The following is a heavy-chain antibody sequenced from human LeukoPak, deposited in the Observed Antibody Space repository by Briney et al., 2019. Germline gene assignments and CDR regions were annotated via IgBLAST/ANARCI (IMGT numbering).Heavy chain of an antibody. CDR3: ASLNYDFWSGYSGYFDY. V-gene: IGHV3-66*01. Sequence: PGGSLRLSCAASGFTVSSNYMSWVRQAPGKGLEWVSVIYGGGSTYYADSVKGRFTISRDNSKNTLYLQMNSLRAEDTAVYYCASLNYDFWSGYSGYFDYWGQGTLVTVSS. J-gene: IGHJ4*02. CDR1: GFTVSSNY. D-gene: IGHD3-3*01. CDR2: IYGGGST.